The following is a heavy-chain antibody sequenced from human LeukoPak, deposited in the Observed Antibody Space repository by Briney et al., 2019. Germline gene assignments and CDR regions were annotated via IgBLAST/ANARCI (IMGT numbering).Heavy chain of an antibody. CDR1: GFTFSSYV. CDR3: ARDNPSGGSSGWTGLDY. J-gene: IGHJ4*02. D-gene: IGHD6-19*01. V-gene: IGHV3-30-3*01. Sequence: PGRSLRLSCAASGFTFSSYVMHWVRQAPGEGLEWVAVISFDGSNKYYGDSLKGRFTISRDNSKNTLYLEMKSLRAEDTAVYYCARDNPSGGSSGWTGLDYWGQGTLVTVSS. CDR2: ISFDGSNK.